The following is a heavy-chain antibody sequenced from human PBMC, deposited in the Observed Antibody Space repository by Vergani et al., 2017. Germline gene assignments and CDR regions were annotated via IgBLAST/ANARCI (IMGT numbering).Heavy chain of an antibody. CDR1: GFTFTSSA. D-gene: IGHD6-19*01. V-gene: IGHV1-58*02. CDR3: AEGRIAVAXSGVGWRYYCGMDV. Sequence: QMQLVQSGPEVKKPGTSVKVSCKASGFTFTSSAMQWVRQARGQRLEWIGWIVVGSGNTNYAQKFQERVTITRDMSTSTAYMELSSLRSEDTAVYYCAEGRIAVAXSGVGWRYYCGMDVWGQGTTVTVSS. CDR2: IVVGSGNT. J-gene: IGHJ6*02.